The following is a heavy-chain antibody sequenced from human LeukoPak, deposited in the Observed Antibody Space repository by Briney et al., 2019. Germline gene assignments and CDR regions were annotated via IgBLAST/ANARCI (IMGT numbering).Heavy chain of an antibody. CDR2: IYYSGST. D-gene: IGHD1-7*01. Sequence: PSETLSLTCTVSGGSTSSTSHYWGWIRQPPGKGLEWIGSIYYSGSTYYNPSLKSRVTVSVDTSKNQYSLKLSSVTAADTAVYYCARVGVELHQPLDYWGRGTLVTVSS. CDR3: ARVGVELHQPLDY. V-gene: IGHV4-39*07. J-gene: IGHJ4*02. CDR1: GGSTSSTSHY.